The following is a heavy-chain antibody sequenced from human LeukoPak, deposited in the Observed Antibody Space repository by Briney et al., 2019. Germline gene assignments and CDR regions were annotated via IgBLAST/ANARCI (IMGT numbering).Heavy chain of an antibody. J-gene: IGHJ4*02. CDR3: ARDGGYSYGYAY. V-gene: IGHV3-21*01. CDR1: GFTFSSYS. Sequence: TGGSLRLSCAASGFTFSSYSMNWVRQAPGKGLEWVSSISSSSSYIYYADSVKGRFTISRDNAKNSLYLQMNSLRAEDTAVYYCARDGGYSYGYAYWGQGTLVTVSS. D-gene: IGHD5-18*01. CDR2: ISSSSSYI.